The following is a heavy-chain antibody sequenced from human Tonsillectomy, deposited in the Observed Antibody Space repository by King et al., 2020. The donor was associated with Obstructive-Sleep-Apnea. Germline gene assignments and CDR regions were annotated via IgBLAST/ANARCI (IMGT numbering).Heavy chain of an antibody. CDR3: ARHGRELPTGANWFDP. Sequence: QLQESGPGLVKPSETLSLTCTVSGGSISSYYWSWIRQPPGKGLEWIGYIYYSGSTNYNPSLKSRVTISVDTSKNQFSLKLSPVTAADTAVYYCARHGRELPTGANWFDPWGQGTLVTVSS. J-gene: IGHJ5*02. CDR1: GGSISSYY. CDR2: IYYSGST. D-gene: IGHD1-26*01. V-gene: IGHV4-59*08.